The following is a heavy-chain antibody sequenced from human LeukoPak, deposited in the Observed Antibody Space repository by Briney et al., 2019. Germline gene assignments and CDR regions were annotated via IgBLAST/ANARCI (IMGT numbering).Heavy chain of an antibody. D-gene: IGHD1-26*01. J-gene: IGHJ4*02. CDR1: GYTFTGYY. V-gene: IGHV1-2*02. Sequence: ASVKVSCKASGYTFTGYYMHWVRQAPGQGLEWMGWINPNSGGTNYAQKFQGRVTMTRDTSISTAYMELSRLRSDDTAVYYCAGLARPIVGAHFDYWGQGTLVTVSS. CDR3: AGLARPIVGAHFDY. CDR2: INPNSGGT.